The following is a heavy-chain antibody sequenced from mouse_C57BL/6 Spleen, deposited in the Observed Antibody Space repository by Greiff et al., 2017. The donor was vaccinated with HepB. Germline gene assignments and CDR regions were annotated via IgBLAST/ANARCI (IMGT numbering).Heavy chain of an antibody. J-gene: IGHJ1*03. CDR1: GYSFTGYY. V-gene: IGHV1-42*01. CDR3: ARGGESDWYFDV. CDR2: INPSTGGT. Sequence: VQLQQSGPELVKPGASVKISCKASGYSFTGYYMNWVKQSPEKSLEWIGEINPSTGGTTYNQKFKAKATLTVDKSSSTAYMQLKSLTSEDSAVYYCARGGESDWYFDVWGTGTTVTVSS.